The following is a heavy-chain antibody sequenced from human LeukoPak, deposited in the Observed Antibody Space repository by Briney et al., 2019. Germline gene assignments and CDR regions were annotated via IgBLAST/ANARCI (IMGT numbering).Heavy chain of an antibody. Sequence: PSETLSLTCAVYGGSFSGYYWSWIRQPPGKGLEWIGEINHSGSTNYNPSLKSRVTISVDTSKNQFSLKLSSVTAADTAVYYCARWYSSSLDYWGQGTLVTVSS. J-gene: IGHJ4*02. CDR1: GGSFSGYY. CDR3: ARWYSSSLDY. V-gene: IGHV4-34*01. CDR2: INHSGST. D-gene: IGHD6-13*01.